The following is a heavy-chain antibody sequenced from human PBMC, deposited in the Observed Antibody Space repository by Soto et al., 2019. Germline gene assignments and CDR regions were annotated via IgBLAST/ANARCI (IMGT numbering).Heavy chain of an antibody. D-gene: IGHD4-4*01. J-gene: IGHJ4*02. CDR3: ANAAHMTTSLHLDY. V-gene: IGHV3-23*01. CDR2: IGSSGSNT. Sequence: GGSLRLSCASSGFTFSSYAMTWVRQAPGKGLEWVSTIGSSGSNTYYADSVKGRFTISRDNSKNTLYLQMNSLRAEDTAVYFCANAAHMTTSLHLDYWGQGIQVTVSS. CDR1: GFTFSSYA.